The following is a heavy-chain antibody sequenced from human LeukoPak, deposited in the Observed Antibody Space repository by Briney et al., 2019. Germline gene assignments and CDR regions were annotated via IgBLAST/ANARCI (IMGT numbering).Heavy chain of an antibody. CDR2: IYYSGST. V-gene: IGHV4-39*07. CDR1: GGSISSSSYY. Sequence: PSETLSLTCTVSGGSISSSSYYWGWIRQPPGKGLEWIGSIYYSGSTYYNPSLKSRVTISVDTSKNQFSLKLSSVTAADTAVYYCARGDDSSGWYGTTTFDYWGQGTLVTVSS. D-gene: IGHD6-19*01. CDR3: ARGDDSSGWYGTTTFDY. J-gene: IGHJ4*02.